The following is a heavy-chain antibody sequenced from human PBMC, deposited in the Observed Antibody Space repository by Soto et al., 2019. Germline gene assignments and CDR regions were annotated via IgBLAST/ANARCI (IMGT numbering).Heavy chain of an antibody. Sequence: GGSLRLSCAASGFTFSSYAMHWVRQAPGKGLEWVAVISYDGSNKYYADSVKGRFTISRDNSKNTLYLQMNSLRAEDTAVYYCAREGASIAAHFDYWGQGTLVTVSS. CDR1: GFTFSSYA. J-gene: IGHJ4*02. CDR3: AREGASIAAHFDY. V-gene: IGHV3-30-3*01. CDR2: ISYDGSNK. D-gene: IGHD6-6*01.